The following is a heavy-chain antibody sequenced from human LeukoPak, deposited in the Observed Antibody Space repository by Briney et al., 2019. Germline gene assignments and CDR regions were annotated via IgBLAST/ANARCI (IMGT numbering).Heavy chain of an antibody. CDR2: INPNSGGT. D-gene: IGHD6-13*01. J-gene: IGHJ4*02. Sequence: ASVKVSCKASGYTFTGYYMHWVRQAPGQGLEWMGRINPNSGGTNYAQKFQGRVTMTRDTSTSTVYMELSSLRSEDTAVYYCARPGRIAAAGIFDYWGQGTLVTVSS. CDR3: ARPGRIAAAGIFDY. V-gene: IGHV1-2*06. CDR1: GYTFTGYY.